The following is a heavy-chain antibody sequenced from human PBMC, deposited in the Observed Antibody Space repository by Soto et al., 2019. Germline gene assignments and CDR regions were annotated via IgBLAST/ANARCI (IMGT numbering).Heavy chain of an antibody. V-gene: IGHV4-4*02. CDR1: SGSISSSNW. D-gene: IGHD2-2*01. Sequence: QVQLQESGPGLVKPSGTLSLTCAVSSGSISSSNWWSWVRQPPGKGLEWIGEIYHSGGTNYNPSLKSRVTISVDKSKNQFSLKLSSVTAADTAVYYCARETSACSSTSCYALAFDIWGQGTMVTVSS. J-gene: IGHJ3*02. CDR3: ARETSACSSTSCYALAFDI. CDR2: IYHSGGT.